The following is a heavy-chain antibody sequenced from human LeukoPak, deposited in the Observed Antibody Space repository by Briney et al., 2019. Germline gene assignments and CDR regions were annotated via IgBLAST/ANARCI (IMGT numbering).Heavy chain of an antibody. Sequence: PSQTLSLTCTVSGGSISSGDYYWSWIRQPPGKGLEWIGYIYYSGSTYYNPSLKSRVTISVDTSKNQFSLKLSSVTAADTAVYYCARHSGAGTGFVYWGQGTLVTVSS. J-gene: IGHJ4*02. CDR1: GGSISSGDYY. D-gene: IGHD6-19*01. CDR3: ARHSGAGTGFVY. V-gene: IGHV4-30-4*01. CDR2: IYYSGST.